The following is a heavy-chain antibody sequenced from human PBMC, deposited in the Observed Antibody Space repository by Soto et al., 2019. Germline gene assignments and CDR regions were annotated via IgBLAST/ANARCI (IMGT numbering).Heavy chain of an antibody. CDR1: GGSFSGYY. Sequence: SETLSLTCAVYGGSFSGYYWSWIRQPPGKGLEWIGEINHSGSTNYNPSLKSRVTISVDTSKNQFSLKLSSVTAADTAVYYCARGKAATYYYYYGMDVWGQGTTVT. CDR2: INHSGST. J-gene: IGHJ6*02. V-gene: IGHV4-34*01. CDR3: ARGKAATYYYYYGMDV. D-gene: IGHD2-15*01.